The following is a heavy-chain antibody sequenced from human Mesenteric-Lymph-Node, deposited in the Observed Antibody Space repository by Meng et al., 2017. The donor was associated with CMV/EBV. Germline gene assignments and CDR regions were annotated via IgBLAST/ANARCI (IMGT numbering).Heavy chain of an antibody. V-gene: IGHV4-61*01. CDR3: ARGDSGFDFYFDY. CDR2: IYYSGTT. CDR1: GGSVSSSNYY. D-gene: IGHD5-12*01. J-gene: IGHJ4*02. Sequence: SGGSVSSSNYYWSWIRQPPGKALEWIGYIYYSGTTNYNPSLKSRVTISIDTSKNQFSLKLSSVTAADTAVYYCARGDSGFDFYFDYWGQGTLVTVSS.